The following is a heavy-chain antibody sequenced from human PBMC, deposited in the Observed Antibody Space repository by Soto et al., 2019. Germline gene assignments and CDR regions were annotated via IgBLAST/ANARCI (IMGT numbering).Heavy chain of an antibody. D-gene: IGHD6-13*01. J-gene: IGHJ4*02. Sequence: SVKVSCKASGGTFSSYAISWVRQAPGQGLEWMGGIIPIFGTANYAQKFQGRVTITADESTSTAYMELSSLRSEDTAVYYCVSRRYSSSWTNFDYWGQGTLVTVSS. CDR3: VSRRYSSSWTNFDY. V-gene: IGHV1-69*13. CDR2: IIPIFGTA. CDR1: GGTFSSYA.